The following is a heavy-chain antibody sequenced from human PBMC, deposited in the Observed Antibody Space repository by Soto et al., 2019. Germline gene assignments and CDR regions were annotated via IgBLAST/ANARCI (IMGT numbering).Heavy chain of an antibody. Sequence: QVQLVESGGGVVQPGRSLRLSCAASGFTFSSYGMHWVRQAPGKGLEWVAVIWYDGSNKYYADSVKGRFTISRDNSKNTLYLQMNSLRAEDTAVYYCASFRSTVKVDPPESFDYWGQGTLVTVSS. V-gene: IGHV3-33*01. D-gene: IGHD4-17*01. CDR2: IWYDGSNK. CDR1: GFTFSSYG. CDR3: ASFRSTVKVDPPESFDY. J-gene: IGHJ4*02.